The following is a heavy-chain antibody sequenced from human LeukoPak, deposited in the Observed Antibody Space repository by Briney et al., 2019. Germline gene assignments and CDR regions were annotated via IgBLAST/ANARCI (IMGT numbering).Heavy chain of an antibody. J-gene: IGHJ6*03. Sequence: PGGSLRLSCAASGFTFSSYAMHWVRQAPGKGLEYVSAISSNGGSTYYANSVKGRFTISRDNSKNTLYLQMNSLRAEDTAVYYCAKDSSYCSSTSCPAHYYYYYYMDVWGKGTTVTVSS. CDR3: AKDSSYCSSTSCPAHYYYYYYMDV. V-gene: IGHV3-64*01. CDR2: ISSNGGST. D-gene: IGHD2-2*01. CDR1: GFTFSSYA.